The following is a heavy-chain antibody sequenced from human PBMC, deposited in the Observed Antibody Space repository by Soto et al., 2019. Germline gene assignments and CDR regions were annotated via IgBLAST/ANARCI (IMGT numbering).Heavy chain of an antibody. CDR3: ARNRRIAVEMDV. D-gene: IGHD2-21*01. V-gene: IGHV3-21*01. CDR1: GFTLSDYN. J-gene: IGHJ6*02. CDR2: IASRSNYI. Sequence: GGTLRLSCVASGFTLSDYNMNWLRQSPGKGLEWVSSIASRSNYIYYADSLKCRFTVSRDNARNSLYLQVDNLRAEDTAVEYCARNRRIAVEMDVWGQGTTVTVSS.